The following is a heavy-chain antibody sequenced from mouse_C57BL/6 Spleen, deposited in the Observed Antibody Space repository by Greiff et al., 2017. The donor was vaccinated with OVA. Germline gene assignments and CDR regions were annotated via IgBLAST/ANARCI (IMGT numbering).Heavy chain of an antibody. CDR2: ISSGSSTI. CDR3: ARNGCAY. J-gene: IGHJ3*01. V-gene: IGHV5-17*01. Sequence: EVMLVESGGGLVKPGGSLKLSCAASGFTFSDYGMHWVRQAPEKGLEWVAYISSGSSTIYYADTVKGRFTLSRDKAKNTLFLQMTSLRSEDTAMYYCARNGCAYWGQGTLVTVSA. CDR1: GFTFSDYG.